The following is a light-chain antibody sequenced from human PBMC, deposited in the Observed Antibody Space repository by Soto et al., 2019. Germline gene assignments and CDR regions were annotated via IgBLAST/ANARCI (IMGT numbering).Light chain of an antibody. Sequence: NVLKKSPGTLSLSQGERATLSFRASQSVSSSYLAWYQQKPGQAPRLLIYDASNRATVLPARFSGSASGTDFILTISILEPEDFALYYCQQRCNWPSFGGGTKVDNK. CDR1: QSVSSSY. V-gene: IGKV3D-20*02. CDR3: QQRCNWPS. J-gene: IGKJ4*01. CDR2: DAS.